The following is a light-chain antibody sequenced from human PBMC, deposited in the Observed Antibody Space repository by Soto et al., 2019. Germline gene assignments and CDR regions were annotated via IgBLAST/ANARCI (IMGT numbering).Light chain of an antibody. CDR3: QQYHSPSPAAWN. Sequence: DIQVTQSPSSVSASVGDRVTITCRASQGITSWLAWYQQKPGRAPKLLIYAASSLQSGVPSRFSGSGSGTDFTLTISSLQPEDFATYYCQQYHSPSPAAWNFGQGTTVDFK. CDR2: AAS. CDR1: QGITSW. V-gene: IGKV1-12*01. J-gene: IGKJ1*01.